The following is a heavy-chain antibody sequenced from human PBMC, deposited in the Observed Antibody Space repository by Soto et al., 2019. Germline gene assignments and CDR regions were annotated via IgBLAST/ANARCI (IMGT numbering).Heavy chain of an antibody. V-gene: IGHV1-2*04. J-gene: IGHJ6*02. CDR1: GYTFTGYY. Sequence: ASVKVSCKASGYTFTGYYMHWVRQAPGQGLEWMGWINPNSGGTNYAQKFQGWVTMTRDTSISTAYMELSRLRSDDTAVYYCARDKYSNSWSSSGYYGMDVWGQGTTVTVSS. CDR2: INPNSGGT. CDR3: ARDKYSNSWSSSGYYGMDV. D-gene: IGHD6-13*01.